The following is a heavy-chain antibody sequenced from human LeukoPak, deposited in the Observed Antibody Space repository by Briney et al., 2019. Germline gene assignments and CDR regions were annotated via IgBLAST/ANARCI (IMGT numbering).Heavy chain of an antibody. CDR2: INHSGNT. D-gene: IGHD2-15*01. Sequence: PSETLSLTCAVYGGSFSGYYWSWIRQAPGKGLEWIGEINHSGNTNYNPSLKSRVTISVETSKNQFSLKLSSATAADTAVYYCVTEPGYCTGGRCYGGWFDPWGQGTLVTVSS. CDR1: GGSFSGYY. V-gene: IGHV4-34*01. J-gene: IGHJ5*02. CDR3: VTEPGYCTGGRCYGGWFDP.